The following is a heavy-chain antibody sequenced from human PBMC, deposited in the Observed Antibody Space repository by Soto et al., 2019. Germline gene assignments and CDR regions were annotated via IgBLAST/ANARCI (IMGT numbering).Heavy chain of an antibody. CDR2: ISGSGGST. CDR3: AKISKPYCSSTSCYAPDV. CDR1: GFTFSSYA. D-gene: IGHD2-2*01. V-gene: IGHV3-23*01. J-gene: IGHJ6*02. Sequence: PGGSLRLSCAASGFTFSSYAMSWVRQAPGKGLEWVSAISGSGGSTYYADSVKGRFTISRDNSKNTLYLQMNSLRAEDTAVYYCAKISKPYCSSTSCYAPDVWGQGTTVTVSS.